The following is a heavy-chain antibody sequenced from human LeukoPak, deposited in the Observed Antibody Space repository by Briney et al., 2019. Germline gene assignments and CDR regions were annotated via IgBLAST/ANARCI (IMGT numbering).Heavy chain of an antibody. J-gene: IGHJ3*02. CDR1: VFTFSNYE. Sequence: GGSLRLSCAASVFTFSNYEVNWVRQAPGKGLEWVSYISSSGSTIYYADSVKGRFTISRDNAKNSLYLQMNSLRAEDTAVYYCARSHYENAFDIWGQGTMVTVSS. CDR2: ISSSGSTI. V-gene: IGHV3-48*03. D-gene: IGHD4-17*01. CDR3: ARSHYENAFDI.